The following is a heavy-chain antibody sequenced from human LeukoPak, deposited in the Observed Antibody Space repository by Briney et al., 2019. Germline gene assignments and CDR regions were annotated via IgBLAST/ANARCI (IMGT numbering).Heavy chain of an antibody. J-gene: IGHJ3*02. CDR1: GFTFSSYS. V-gene: IGHV3-21*04. CDR3: ARGRPPYYYDSSGYPDAFDI. D-gene: IGHD3-22*01. Sequence: GGSLRLSCAASGFTFSSYSMNWVRQAPGKGLEWVSSISSSSSYIYYADSVKGRFTISRDNAKNSLYLQMNSLRAEDTAVYYCARGRPPYYYDSSGYPDAFDIWGQGTMVTVSS. CDR2: ISSSSSYI.